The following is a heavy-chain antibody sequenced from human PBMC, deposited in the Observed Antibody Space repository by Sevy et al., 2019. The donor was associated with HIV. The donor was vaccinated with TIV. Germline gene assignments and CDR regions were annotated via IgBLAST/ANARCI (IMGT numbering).Heavy chain of an antibody. D-gene: IGHD2-8*01. V-gene: IGHV3-30-3*01. CDR2: ISYDGSNK. Sequence: GRSLRLSCAASGFTFSSYAMHWVRQAPGKGLEWVAVISYDGSNKYYADSVKGRFTISRDNSKNTLYLQMNSLRAEDTAVYYCARGQDIVLMVYARYGMDVWGQGTTVTVSS. CDR3: ARGQDIVLMVYARYGMDV. CDR1: GFTFSSYA. J-gene: IGHJ6*02.